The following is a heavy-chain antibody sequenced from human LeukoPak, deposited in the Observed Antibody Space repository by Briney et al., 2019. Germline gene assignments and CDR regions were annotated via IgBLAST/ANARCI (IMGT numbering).Heavy chain of an antibody. CDR3: AKLYSGSPPATY. V-gene: IGHV3-30*18. J-gene: IGHJ4*02. CDR1: GFTFSSYG. D-gene: IGHD1-26*01. Sequence: QAGGSLRLSCAASGFTFSSYGMHWVRQAPGKGLEWVAVISYDGSNKYYADSVKGRFTISRDNSKNTLYLQMNSLRAEDTAVYYCAKLYSGSPPATYWGQGTLVTVSS. CDR2: ISYDGSNK.